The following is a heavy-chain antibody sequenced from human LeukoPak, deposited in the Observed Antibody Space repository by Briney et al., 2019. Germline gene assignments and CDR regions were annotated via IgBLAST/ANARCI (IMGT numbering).Heavy chain of an antibody. CDR3: ASTVTKGGLAFDY. CDR1: GDSISSGDYY. J-gene: IGHJ4*02. V-gene: IGHV4-30-4*01. CDR2: IYYSGST. Sequence: SETLSLTCTVSGDSISSGDYYWSWIRQPPGKGLEWIGYIYYSGSTYYNPSLKSRVTISVDTSKNQFSLKLSSVTAADTAVYYCASTVTKGGLAFDYWGQGTLVTVSS. D-gene: IGHD4-17*01.